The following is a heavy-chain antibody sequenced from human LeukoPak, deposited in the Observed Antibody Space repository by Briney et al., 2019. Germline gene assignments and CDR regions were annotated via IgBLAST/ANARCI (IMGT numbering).Heavy chain of an antibody. D-gene: IGHD6-13*01. J-gene: IGHJ3*02. CDR1: GFTFSSYS. CDR2: IYYSGST. Sequence: LRLSCAASGFTFSSYSMNWIRQPPGKGLEWIGYIYYSGSTYYNPSLKSRVTISVDTSKNQFSLKLSSVTAADTAVYYCARGEEGSWYWDAFDIWGQGTMVTVSS. V-gene: IGHV4-30-4*08. CDR3: ARGEEGSWYWDAFDI.